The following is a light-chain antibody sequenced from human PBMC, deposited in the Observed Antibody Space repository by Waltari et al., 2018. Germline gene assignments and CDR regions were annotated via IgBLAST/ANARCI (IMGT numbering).Light chain of an antibody. V-gene: IGLV3-1*01. Sequence: SYELTQPPSVSVSPGQTATIPCSGDTLGDKYACWYQQKPGQSPVLVLYQDNRRPPGIPGRFSVSNSGNTATLTISGTQAMDEADYYCQAWDSSAAGVFGTGTKVTVL. CDR1: TLGDKY. CDR2: QDN. CDR3: QAWDSSAAGV. J-gene: IGLJ1*01.